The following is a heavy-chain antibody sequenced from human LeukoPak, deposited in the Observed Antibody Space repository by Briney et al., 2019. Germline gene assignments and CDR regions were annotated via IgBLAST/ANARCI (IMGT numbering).Heavy chain of an antibody. J-gene: IGHJ4*02. CDR2: IYTSGST. Sequence: SETLSLTCTVSGGSISSYYWSWIRQPPGKGLEWIGYIYTSGSTNYNPSLQSRVTISVDTSKNQFSLKLNSVTAADTAVYYCARGRSMSSGGLAYWGQGTLVTVSS. V-gene: IGHV4-4*08. CDR3: ARGRSMSSGGLAY. CDR1: GGSISSYY. D-gene: IGHD6-6*01.